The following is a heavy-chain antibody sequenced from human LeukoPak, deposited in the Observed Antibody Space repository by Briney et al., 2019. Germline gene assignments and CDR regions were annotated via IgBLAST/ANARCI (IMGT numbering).Heavy chain of an antibody. CDR2: IIPILGIA. CDR3: ARGPVVVTAYDAFDI. V-gene: IGHV1-69*04. D-gene: IGHD2-21*02. J-gene: IGHJ3*02. CDR1: GYTFTSYA. Sequence: ASVKVSCKASGYTFTSYAISWVRQAPGQGLEWMGRIIPILGIANYAQKFQGRVTITADKSTSTAYMELSSLRSEDTAVYYCARGPVVVTAYDAFDIWGQGTMVTVSS.